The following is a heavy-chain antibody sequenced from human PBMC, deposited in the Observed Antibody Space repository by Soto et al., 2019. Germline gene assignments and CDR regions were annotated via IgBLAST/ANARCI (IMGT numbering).Heavy chain of an antibody. Sequence: GGSLRLSCAASGFTFSSYAMSWVRQAPGKGLEWVSAISGSGGSTYYADSVKGRFTISRDNSKNTLYLQMNSLRAEDTAVYYCAKPPPRYCSGGSCQGPWGQGTLVTVSS. V-gene: IGHV3-23*01. CDR3: AKPPPRYCSGGSCQGP. J-gene: IGHJ5*02. D-gene: IGHD2-15*01. CDR2: ISGSGGST. CDR1: GFTFSSYA.